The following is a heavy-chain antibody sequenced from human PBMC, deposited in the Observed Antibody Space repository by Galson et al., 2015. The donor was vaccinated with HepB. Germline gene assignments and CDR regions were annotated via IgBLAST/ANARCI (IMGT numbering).Heavy chain of an antibody. J-gene: IGHJ4*02. D-gene: IGHD5-12*01. CDR3: ARGYSKSWFSGLGY. Sequence: SLRLSCAASGFIVSSNYISWVRQAPGKGLEWVPVIYSAGDTYYADSVRGRFTISRDNSKNTVYLQMNSLRAEDTAMYYCARGYSKSWFSGLGYWGQGTLVTVSS. V-gene: IGHV3-53*03. CDR2: IYSAGDT. CDR1: GFIVSSNY.